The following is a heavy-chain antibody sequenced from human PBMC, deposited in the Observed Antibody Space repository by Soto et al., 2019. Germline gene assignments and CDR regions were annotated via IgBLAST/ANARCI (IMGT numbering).Heavy chain of an antibody. CDR2: VFYTGST. V-gene: IGHV4-59*01. CDR1: GGSINDYY. J-gene: IGHJ5*02. Sequence: QVQLQESGPGLVKPSETLSVTCTVSGGSINDYYWTWIRQPPGRGLEWIAKVFYTGSTNYNTSLQSGVSASRDTSKNQLSLRLTFVTAANTAGYYCARDVESGRGRRCSRSFDPWGQGTLVIVSS. D-gene: IGHD2-15*01. CDR3: ARDVESGRGRRCSRSFDP.